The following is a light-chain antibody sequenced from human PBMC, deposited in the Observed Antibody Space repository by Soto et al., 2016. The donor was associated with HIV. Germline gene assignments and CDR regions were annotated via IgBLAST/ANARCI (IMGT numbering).Light chain of an antibody. J-gene: IGKJ2*01. CDR3: MQARQTPHT. Sequence: DIVMTQSPLSLPVTPGEPASISCRSSQSLLHSNGYNYLDWYLQKPGQSPQVLIYLGSNRASGVPDRFSGSGSGTDFTLKISKVEAEDVGIYYCMQARQTPHTFGQGTKAGDQ. CDR1: QSLLHSNGYNY. CDR2: LGS. V-gene: IGKV2-28*01.